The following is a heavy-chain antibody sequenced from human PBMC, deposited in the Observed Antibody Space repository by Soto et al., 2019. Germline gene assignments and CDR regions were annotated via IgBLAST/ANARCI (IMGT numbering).Heavy chain of an antibody. CDR2: IYYNGRT. CDR1: GGSISNYY. V-gene: IGHV4-59*01. CDR3: ARYYSSSCTCYYWNY. Sequence: SETLSLTCTVSGGSISNYYWSWIRQTPGKGLEWIGYIYYNGRTNYNPSLKNRVYFSVDTSKNEFSLKLTSVTAADTAVYYCARYYSSSCTCYYWNYRGHGILVTVS. J-gene: IGHJ4*01. D-gene: IGHD2-2*01.